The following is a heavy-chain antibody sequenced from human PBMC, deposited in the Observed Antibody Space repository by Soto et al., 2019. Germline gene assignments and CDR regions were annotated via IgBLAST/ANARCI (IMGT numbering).Heavy chain of an antibody. CDR2: LYSAGTT. D-gene: IGHD3-16*01. CDR1: GFTVSSYY. Sequence: EVQLVETGGGLIQPGGSLRLSCAASGFTVSSYYMSWVRQAPGKGLEWVSVLYSAGTTYYADSVKGRFTISTDNSKNTLYLQRNNLRPEDTAVYYCARGATRDNMMESPWGQGTLVTVSS. J-gene: IGHJ5*02. CDR3: ARGATRDNMMESP. V-gene: IGHV3-53*02.